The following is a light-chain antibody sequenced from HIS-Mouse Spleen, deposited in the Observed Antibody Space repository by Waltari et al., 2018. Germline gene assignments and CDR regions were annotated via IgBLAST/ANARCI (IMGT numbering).Light chain of an antibody. CDR2: EDS. CDR1: AFPKNY. CDR3: YSTDSSGNHRV. J-gene: IGLJ2*01. V-gene: IGLV3-10*01. Sequence: SYELTQPPSVSVSPGQTARITCSGDAFPKNYSYWYQPKSGQAPVLVIYEDSKRPSGIPERFSGSSSGTMATLTISGAQVEDEADYYCYSTDSSGNHRVFGGGTKLTVL.